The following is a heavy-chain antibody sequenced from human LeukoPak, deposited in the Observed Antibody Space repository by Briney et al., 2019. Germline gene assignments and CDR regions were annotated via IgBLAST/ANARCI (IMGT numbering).Heavy chain of an antibody. CDR1: GGSISSSSYY. CDR2: IYYSGST. V-gene: IGHV4-39*01. CDR3: ARRYSSGWFVYFDY. D-gene: IGHD6-19*01. Sequence: SETLSLTCTVSGGSISSSSYYWGWIRQPPGKGLEWIGSIYYSGSTYYNPSLKSRVTISVDTSKNQFSLKLSSVTAADTAVYYCARRYSSGWFVYFDYWGQGILVTVSS. J-gene: IGHJ4*02.